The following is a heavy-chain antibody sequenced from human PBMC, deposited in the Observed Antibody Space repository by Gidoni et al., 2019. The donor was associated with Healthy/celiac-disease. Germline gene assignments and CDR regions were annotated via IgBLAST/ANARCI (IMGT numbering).Heavy chain of an antibody. Sequence: QVQLQESGPGLVKPSATLSLTCTVSGGSIRSYYWSWIRQPPGKGLEWIGYIYYSGSTNYNPSLKSRVTISVDTSKNQFSLKLSSVTAADTAVYYCAREGIAVAGTIYYYYGMDVWGQGTTVTVSS. J-gene: IGHJ6*02. D-gene: IGHD6-19*01. CDR1: GGSIRSYY. V-gene: IGHV4-59*01. CDR2: IYYSGST. CDR3: AREGIAVAGTIYYYYGMDV.